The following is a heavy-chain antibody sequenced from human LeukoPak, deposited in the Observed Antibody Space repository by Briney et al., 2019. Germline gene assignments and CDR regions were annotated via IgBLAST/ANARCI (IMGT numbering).Heavy chain of an antibody. CDR3: ARGRYFFASGSPHAFDI. V-gene: IGHV3-74*01. CDR1: GFIFSSHY. D-gene: IGHD3-10*01. Sequence: PGGSLRLSCAASGFIFSSHYMHWVRQAPGKGLVWVSRINTDGSATNYADSVEGRFTISRDNAKNTLSLQMNSLGAEDTAVYYRARGRYFFASGSPHAFDIWGRGTMVTVSS. J-gene: IGHJ3*02. CDR2: INTDGSAT.